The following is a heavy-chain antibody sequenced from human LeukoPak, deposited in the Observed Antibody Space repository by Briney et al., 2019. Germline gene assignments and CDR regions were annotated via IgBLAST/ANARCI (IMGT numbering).Heavy chain of an antibody. CDR3: AKVRISSTFYYFDY. D-gene: IGHD6-13*01. V-gene: IGHV3-23*01. CDR1: GFTFSSFG. J-gene: IGHJ4*02. CDR2: ISGSGVTT. Sequence: GGSLRLSCAASGFTFSSFGMSWVRQAPGKGLEWVSGISGSGVTTYYTDSVRGRFTISRDNTKNTLYLQMNSPRAEDTAVYYCAKVRISSTFYYFDYWGQGALVTVSS.